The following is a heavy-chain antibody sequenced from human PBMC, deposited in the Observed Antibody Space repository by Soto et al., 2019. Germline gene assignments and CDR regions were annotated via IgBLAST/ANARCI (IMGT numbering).Heavy chain of an antibody. CDR2: ISGGGGST. J-gene: IGHJ4*02. CDR1: GFTFSNYA. V-gene: IGHV3-23*01. D-gene: IGHD6-25*01. Sequence: GGSLRLSCAASGFTFSNYAMSWVRQAPGKGLEWVSAISGGGGSTNYADSVKGRFTISRDNSKNTLYLQMNSLRAEDTALYYCAKGGYGGKFDYWGQGTLVTVSS. CDR3: AKGGYGGKFDY.